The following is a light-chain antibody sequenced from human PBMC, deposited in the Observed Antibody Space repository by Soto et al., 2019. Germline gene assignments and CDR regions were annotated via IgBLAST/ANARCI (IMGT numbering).Light chain of an antibody. CDR2: DAS. Sequence: QMTQSPSTLSASVGDRVSITCRASQSLSSWLAWYQQKPGRAPKLLVYDASSLESGVPSRFSGSGSGTEFTLTISSLQPDDFATYYCQQYNNYPRTFGQGTKVEIK. J-gene: IGKJ1*01. V-gene: IGKV1-5*01. CDR1: QSLSSW. CDR3: QQYNNYPRT.